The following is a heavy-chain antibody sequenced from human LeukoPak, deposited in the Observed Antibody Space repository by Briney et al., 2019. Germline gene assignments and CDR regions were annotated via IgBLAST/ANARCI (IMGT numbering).Heavy chain of an antibody. D-gene: IGHD6-6*01. CDR2: IYYSGST. V-gene: IGHV4-39*07. J-gene: IGHJ6*03. CDR3: ARSIAARKGYYYYYMDV. Sequence: SETLSLTCTVSGGSISSSSYYWGWIRQPPGKGLEWIGSIYYSGSTYYNPSLKSRVTISVDTSKNQFSLKLSSVTAADTAVYYCARSIAARKGYYYYYMDVWGKGTTVTVSS. CDR1: GGSISSSSYY.